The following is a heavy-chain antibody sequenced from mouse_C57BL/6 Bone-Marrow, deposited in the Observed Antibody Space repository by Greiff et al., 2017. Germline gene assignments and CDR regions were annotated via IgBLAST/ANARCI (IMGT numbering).Heavy chain of an antibody. Sequence: VKLMESGAELARPGASVKLSCKASGYTFTSYGISWVKQRTGQGLEWIGEIYPRSGNTYYNEKFKGKATLTADKSSSTAYMELRSLTSEDSAVYICARWGYYGAYWGQGTLVTVSA. J-gene: IGHJ3*01. CDR2: IYPRSGNT. CDR1: GYTFTSYG. V-gene: IGHV1-81*01. CDR3: ARWGYYGAY. D-gene: IGHD1-1*01.